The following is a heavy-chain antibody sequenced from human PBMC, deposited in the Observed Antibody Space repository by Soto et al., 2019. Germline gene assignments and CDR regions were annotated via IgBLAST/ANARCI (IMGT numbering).Heavy chain of an antibody. J-gene: IGHJ4*02. CDR1: GFTFSSYA. CDR2: ISGSDDST. D-gene: IGHD6-6*01. Sequence: EVQLLESGGGLVQPGESLRLSCAASGFTFSSYAMSWVRQAPGKGLEWVSVISGSDDSTYYAESVKGRFTISRDNSKNTLYLQMNSLRAEDTAVYYCAKTSSSSTFDYWGQGTLVTVSS. V-gene: IGHV3-23*01. CDR3: AKTSSSSTFDY.